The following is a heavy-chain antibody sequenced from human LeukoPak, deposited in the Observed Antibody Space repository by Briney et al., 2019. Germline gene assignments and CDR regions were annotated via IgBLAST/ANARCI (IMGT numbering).Heavy chain of an antibody. J-gene: IGHJ4*02. CDR2: IKNDGSTT. D-gene: IGHD3-22*01. V-gene: IGHV3-74*01. CDR1: GFSFSSRW. Sequence: GGSLRLSCAVSGFSFSSRWMHWVRQAPGKGLVWVALIKNDGSTTNYADSVKGRFTASRDDAKNSVYLQMSGLRAEDTAVYYCHPLAYVSNWGQGTLVTVSS. CDR3: HPLAYVSN.